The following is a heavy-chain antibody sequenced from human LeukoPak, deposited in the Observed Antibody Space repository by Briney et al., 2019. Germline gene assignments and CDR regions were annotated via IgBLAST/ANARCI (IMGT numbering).Heavy chain of an antibody. V-gene: IGHV4-61*08. Sequence: SQTLSLTCTVSGGSISSGGYYWSWIRQHPGKGLEWIGYIYYSGSTNYNPSLKSRVTISVDTSKNQFSLKLSSVTAADTAVYYCASSGWYSGDAFDIWGQGTMVTVSS. CDR3: ASSGWYSGDAFDI. J-gene: IGHJ3*02. CDR2: IYYSGST. CDR1: GGSISSGGYY. D-gene: IGHD6-19*01.